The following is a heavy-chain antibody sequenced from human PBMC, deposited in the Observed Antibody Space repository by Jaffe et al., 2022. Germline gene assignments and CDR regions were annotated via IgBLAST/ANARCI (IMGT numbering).Heavy chain of an antibody. Sequence: QVQLVQSGAEVKKPGSSVKVSCKASGGTFSSYTISWVRQAPGQGLEWMGRIIPILGIANYAQKFQGRVTITADKSTSTAYMELSSLRSEDTAVYYCARVSEAYCGGDCYSGYYFDYWGQGTLVTVSS. CDR2: IIPILGIA. CDR1: GGTFSSYT. J-gene: IGHJ4*02. V-gene: IGHV1-69*02. D-gene: IGHD2-21*02. CDR3: ARVSEAYCGGDCYSGYYFDY.